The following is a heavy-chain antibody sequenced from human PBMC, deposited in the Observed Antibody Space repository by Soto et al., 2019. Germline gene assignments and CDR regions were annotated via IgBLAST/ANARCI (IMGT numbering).Heavy chain of an antibody. Sequence: GECLKISCKGSGYSFTSYWISWVRQMPGKGLEWMGRIDPSDSYTNYSPSFQGHVTISADKSISTAYLQWSSLKASDTAMYYCARHTPSYYYDSSGYYWVYNWFDPWGQGTLVTVSS. CDR3: ARHTPSYYYDSSGYYWVYNWFDP. CDR1: GYSFTSYW. D-gene: IGHD3-22*01. J-gene: IGHJ5*02. CDR2: IDPSDSYT. V-gene: IGHV5-10-1*01.